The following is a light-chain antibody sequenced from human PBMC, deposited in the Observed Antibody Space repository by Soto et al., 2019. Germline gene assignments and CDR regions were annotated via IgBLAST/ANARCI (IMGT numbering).Light chain of an antibody. J-gene: IGLJ1*01. V-gene: IGLV3-9*01. CDR3: QVWDGSIYV. CDR2: GNT. CDR1: YIGSKN. Sequence: SYELTQPLSVSVALGQTARITCGGNYIGSKNVNWYQQKPGQAPVLVIYGNTNRPSGIPERFSGSNSGNAATLTISRAQAGDEADYYCQVWDGSIYVFGTGTKLTVL.